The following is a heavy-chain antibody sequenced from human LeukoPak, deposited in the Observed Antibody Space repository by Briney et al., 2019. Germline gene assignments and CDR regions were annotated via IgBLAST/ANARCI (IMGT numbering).Heavy chain of an antibody. V-gene: IGHV3-30*02. D-gene: IGHD5-12*01. J-gene: IGHJ4*02. CDR2: IRYDGSNK. CDR1: GFTFSSYG. CDR3: AKSATPWLPPFPY. Sequence: GGSLRLSCAASGFTFSSYGIHWVRQAPGKGLEWVAFIRYDGSNKYHADSVKGRFTISRDNSKNTVYLQMNSLRAEDTAVYFCAKSATPWLPPFPYWGQGTLVTVSS.